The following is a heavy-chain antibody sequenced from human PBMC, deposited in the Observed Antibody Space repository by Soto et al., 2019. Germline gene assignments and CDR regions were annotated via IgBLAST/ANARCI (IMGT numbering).Heavy chain of an antibody. CDR2: IYHSGST. D-gene: IGHD3-10*01. J-gene: IGHJ3*02. V-gene: IGHV4-30-2*01. Sequence: SETLSLTCAVSGGSISSGGYSWSWIRQPPGKGLEWIGYIYHSGSTYYNPSLKSRVTISVDRSKNQFSLKLSSVTAADTAVYYCARGDMVRGVIDDAFDIWGQGTMVTVSS. CDR1: GGSISSGGYS. CDR3: ARGDMVRGVIDDAFDI.